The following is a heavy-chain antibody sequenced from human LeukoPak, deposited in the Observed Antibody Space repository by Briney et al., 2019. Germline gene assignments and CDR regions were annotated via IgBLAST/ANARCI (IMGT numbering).Heavy chain of an antibody. CDR3: ARALGYSSSWIDY. CDR2: IWYDGSHK. CDR1: GFTFSSSG. Sequence: GGSLRLSCAASGFTFSSSGMHWVRQAPGKGLEWVALIWYDGSHKYYADSVKGRFTISRDNSKNTLYLQMNSLRAEDTAVYYCARALGYSSSWIDYWGQGTLVPVSS. D-gene: IGHD6-13*01. V-gene: IGHV3-33*01. J-gene: IGHJ4*02.